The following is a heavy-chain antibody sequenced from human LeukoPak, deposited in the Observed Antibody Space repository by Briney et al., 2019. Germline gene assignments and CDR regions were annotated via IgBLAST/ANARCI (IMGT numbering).Heavy chain of an antibody. V-gene: IGHV4-61*05. CDR3: ARVGMRRVLDL. J-gene: IGHJ5*02. Sequence: SETLSLTCTVSGGSISSSSYYWRWIRHPPGKGLEWIGHISDSGNTTYNPSLKSRVSITVDTSKNKFSLKLRFANAADTAVYFWARVGMRRVLDLWGQGTRVTVS. D-gene: IGHD1-14*01. CDR2: ISDSGNT. CDR1: GGSISSSSYY.